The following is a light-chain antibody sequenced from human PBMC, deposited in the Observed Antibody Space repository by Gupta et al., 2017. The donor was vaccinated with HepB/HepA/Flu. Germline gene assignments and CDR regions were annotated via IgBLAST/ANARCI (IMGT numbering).Light chain of an antibody. CDR1: QSISSW. J-gene: IGKJ1*01. CDR3: QHYTDYRT. Sequence: DIQMTQSPSTLSASVGDRVTITCRASQSISSWVAWFQQKPGKAPKLLIYKASSLETGVPSMFSGSGSGTEFTLTISSLQPYSFATYYCQHYTDYRTFGQGTKVEIK. CDR2: KAS. V-gene: IGKV1-5*03.